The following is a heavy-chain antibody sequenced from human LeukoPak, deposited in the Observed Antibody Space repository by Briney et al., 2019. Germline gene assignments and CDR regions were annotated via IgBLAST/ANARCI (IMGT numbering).Heavy chain of an antibody. CDR1: GDSVSSNSAA. J-gene: IGHJ4*02. V-gene: IGHV6-1*01. CDR3: ATTLGRGSHGMDV. D-gene: IGHD3-16*01. Sequence: SQTLSLTCAISGDSVSSNSAAWNWVRQSPSRGLEWLGRTYYRSKWYNDYAVSVKSRITINPDTSKNQFSLQLNSVTPEDTAVYYCATTLGRGSHGMDVWGQGTLVTVSS. CDR2: TYYRSKWYN.